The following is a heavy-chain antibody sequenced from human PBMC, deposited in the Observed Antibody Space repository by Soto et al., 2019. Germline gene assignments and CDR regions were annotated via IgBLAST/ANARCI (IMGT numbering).Heavy chain of an antibody. J-gene: IGHJ4*02. Sequence: PGGSLRLSCAASGFTFSSYGMRWVRQAPGKGLEWVAVISYDGSNKYYADSVKGRFTISRDNSKNTLYLQMNSLRAEDTAVYYCAKSRYCSGGSCSYYFDYWGQGTLVTVSS. CDR3: AKSRYCSGGSCSYYFDY. CDR1: GFTFSSYG. D-gene: IGHD2-15*01. CDR2: ISYDGSNK. V-gene: IGHV3-30*18.